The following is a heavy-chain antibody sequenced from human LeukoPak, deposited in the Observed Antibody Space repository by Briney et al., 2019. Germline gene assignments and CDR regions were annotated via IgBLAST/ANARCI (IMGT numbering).Heavy chain of an antibody. J-gene: IGHJ4*02. D-gene: IGHD3-22*01. V-gene: IGHV4-59*11. Sequence: SETLSLTCTVSGGSISSLYWSWIRQPPGKGLEWIGYIYYSGSTNYNPSLKSRVTISVDTSKNQFSLKLSSVTAADTAVYYCAKDTYYDSSGGFDYWGQGTLVTVSS. CDR3: AKDTYYDSSGGFDY. CDR2: IYYSGST. CDR1: GGSISSLY.